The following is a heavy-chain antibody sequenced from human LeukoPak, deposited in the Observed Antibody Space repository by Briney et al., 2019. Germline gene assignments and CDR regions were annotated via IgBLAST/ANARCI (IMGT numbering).Heavy chain of an antibody. CDR2: IYSGGSS. V-gene: IGHV3-53*01. CDR3: ARDGTREGYFDY. J-gene: IGHJ4*02. D-gene: IGHD1-26*01. CDR1: GFNFANHA. Sequence: PGGSLRLSCAASGFNFANHAMSRVRQTPGKGLEWVSVIYSGGSSYYADSVKGRFTISRDNSKNTLYLQMNSLRAEDTAVYYCARDGTREGYFDYWGQGTLVTVSS.